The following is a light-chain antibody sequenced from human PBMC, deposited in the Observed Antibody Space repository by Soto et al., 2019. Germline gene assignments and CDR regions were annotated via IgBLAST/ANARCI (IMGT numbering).Light chain of an antibody. CDR2: AAS. CDR1: QSISVH. Sequence: DIQMTQSPSSLSASVRDTVTITCRASQSISVHLNWYQQKPGEVPKLLIYAASNLHSGVPSRFSGSGSETDFALTISSLQPEDFATDDCQQSYITPYTFGQGTRLEIK. CDR3: QQSYITPYT. J-gene: IGKJ2*01. V-gene: IGKV1-39*01.